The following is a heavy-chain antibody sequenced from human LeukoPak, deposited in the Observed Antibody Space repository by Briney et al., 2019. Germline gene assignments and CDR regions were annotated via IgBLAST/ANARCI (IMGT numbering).Heavy chain of an antibody. J-gene: IGHJ4*02. V-gene: IGHV4-59*08. CDR2: IYYSGST. CDR3: ARVMYSSPFYFDY. Sequence: PSETLSLTCTVSGGSISSYYWSWIRQPPGKGLEWIGYIYYSGSTNYNPSLKSRVTISVDTSKNQFSLKLSSVTAADTAVYYCARVMYSSPFYFDYWGQGTLVTVSS. D-gene: IGHD6-19*01. CDR1: GGSISSYY.